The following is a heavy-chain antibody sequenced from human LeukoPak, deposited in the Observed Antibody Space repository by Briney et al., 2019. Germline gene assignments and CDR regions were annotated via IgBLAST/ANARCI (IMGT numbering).Heavy chain of an antibody. CDR1: GFSFSSYW. CDR2: INSDGSST. Sequence: GGSLRLACAASGFSFSSYWMHWVRQAPGKGLEWVSCINSDGSSTTYSDSVKGRLTISRDNAKNTLYLQMNSLRADDTAVYYCSRAVRTHPPADYWGPGTQATVSS. CDR3: SRAVRTHPPADY. J-gene: IGHJ4*02. D-gene: IGHD3-22*01. V-gene: IGHV3-74*01.